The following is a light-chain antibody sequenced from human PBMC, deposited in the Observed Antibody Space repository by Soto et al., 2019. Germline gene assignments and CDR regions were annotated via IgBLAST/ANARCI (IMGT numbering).Light chain of an antibody. CDR1: QGIRND. V-gene: IGKV1-6*01. Sequence: AIQMTQSPSSLSASVGDRVTITYRASQGIRNDLGWYQQKPWKAPKLLIYAASSLQSGVPSRFSGSGSGTDFTLTISSLQPEDFATYYCLQDYNYPRTFGQGTKVDIK. J-gene: IGKJ1*01. CDR2: AAS. CDR3: LQDYNYPRT.